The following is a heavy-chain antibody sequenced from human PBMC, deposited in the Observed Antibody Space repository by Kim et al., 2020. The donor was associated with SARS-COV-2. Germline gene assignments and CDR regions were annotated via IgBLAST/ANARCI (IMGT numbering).Heavy chain of an antibody. CDR1: GGSISSSSYY. J-gene: IGHJ5*02. Sequence: SETLSLTCTVSGGSISSSSYYWGWIRQPPGKGLEWIGSIYYSGSTYYNPSLKSRVTISGDTSKNQFSLKLSSVTAADTAVYYCARDLVITIFGVVSSLDWFDPWGQGTLVTVSS. CDR2: IYYSGST. V-gene: IGHV4-39*07. CDR3: ARDLVITIFGVVSSLDWFDP. D-gene: IGHD3-3*01.